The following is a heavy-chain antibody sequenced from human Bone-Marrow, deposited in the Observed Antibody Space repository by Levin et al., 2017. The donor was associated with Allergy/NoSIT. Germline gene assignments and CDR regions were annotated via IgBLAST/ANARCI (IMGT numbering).Heavy chain of an antibody. Sequence: PSETLSLTCAASGFSFRYAWMNWVRQAPGKGLEWVGLIKSTPAGGATVYAAPVKGRFTISRDDSKNTLSLQMNSLKSEDTAIYYCAADPPGNSAGVDFWGQGTVVTVSS. CDR3: AADPPGNSAGVDF. D-gene: IGHD2/OR15-2a*01. CDR1: GFSFRYAW. V-gene: IGHV3-15*01. J-gene: IGHJ4*02. CDR2: IKSTPAGGAT.